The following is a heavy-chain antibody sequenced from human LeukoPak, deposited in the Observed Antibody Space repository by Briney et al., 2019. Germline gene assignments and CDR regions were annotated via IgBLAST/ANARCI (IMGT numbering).Heavy chain of an antibody. D-gene: IGHD4-17*01. J-gene: IGHJ4*02. CDR3: ARAVRRLQVFDY. Sequence: SQTLSLTCTVSGGSISSGDYYWSWIRRPPGKGLEWIGYIYYSGSTYYNPSLKSRVTISVDTSKNPFSLKLSSVTAADTAVYYCARAVRRLQVFDYWGQGTLVTVSS. CDR1: GGSISSGDYY. CDR2: IYYSGST. V-gene: IGHV4-30-4*08.